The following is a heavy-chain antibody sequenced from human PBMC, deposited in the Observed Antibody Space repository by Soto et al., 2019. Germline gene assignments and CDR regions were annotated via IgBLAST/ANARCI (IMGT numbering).Heavy chain of an antibody. J-gene: IGHJ6*02. CDR2: INPNSGGT. CDR3: VRDRIQLWSTISEDYYYYGMDV. D-gene: IGHD5-18*01. V-gene: IGHV1-2*04. Sequence: QVQLVQSGAEVKKPGASVKVSCKASGYTFTGYYMHWVRQAPGQGLEWMGWINPNSGGTNYAQKCQGWVTMTRATSISTAYMELSRLRSDDTAVYYCVRDRIQLWSTISEDYYYYGMDVWGQGTTVTVSS. CDR1: GYTFTGYY.